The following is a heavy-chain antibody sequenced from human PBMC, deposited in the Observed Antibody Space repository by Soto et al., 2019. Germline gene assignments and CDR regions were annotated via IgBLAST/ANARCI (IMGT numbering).Heavy chain of an antibody. V-gene: IGHV3-15*07. Sequence: PGGSLRLSCVASGFSFSNAWMNWVRQAPGKGLEWVGRIRSKTDGGTTDLTAPVKGRFTISREDSKNTVYLQMNSLKIEDTAVYYCTMHWHSYLFFAMAVWGQGTKVTVSS. D-gene: IGHD1-7*01. CDR2: IRSKTDGGTT. CDR3: TMHWHSYLFFAMAV. J-gene: IGHJ6*02. CDR1: GFSFSNAW.